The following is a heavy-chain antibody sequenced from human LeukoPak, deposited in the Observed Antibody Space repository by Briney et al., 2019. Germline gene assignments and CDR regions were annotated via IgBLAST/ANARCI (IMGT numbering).Heavy chain of an antibody. CDR2: ISGDGSVT. Sequence: GGSPRLSCAASGFTLRNYWMHWVRQVPGKRLVWVSRISGDGSVTNYADSVKGRFTISRDNAKNSLYLQMNSLRAEDTAVYYCARVPPNDFWSGHFYYYHMDVWGKGTTVTVSS. CDR3: ARVPPNDFWSGHFYYYHMDV. V-gene: IGHV3-74*01. D-gene: IGHD3-3*01. J-gene: IGHJ6*03. CDR1: GFTLRNYW.